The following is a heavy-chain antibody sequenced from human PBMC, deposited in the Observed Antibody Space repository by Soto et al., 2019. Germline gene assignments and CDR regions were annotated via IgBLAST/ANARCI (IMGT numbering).Heavy chain of an antibody. CDR1: GFTFSSYA. V-gene: IGHV3-23*01. CDR3: ANDNPVAPNFYGMDV. Sequence: GGPLRLSCAASGFTFSSYAMTWVRQAQGKGLEWVSAISGSGGSTYYADSVKGRFTISRDNSKNTLYLQMNSLRAEGTAVYYCANDNPVAPNFYGMDVWGQGTTVTVSS. D-gene: IGHD2-15*01. CDR2: ISGSGGST. J-gene: IGHJ6*02.